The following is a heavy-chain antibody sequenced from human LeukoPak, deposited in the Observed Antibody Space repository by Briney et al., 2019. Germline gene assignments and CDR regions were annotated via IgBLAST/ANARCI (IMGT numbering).Heavy chain of an antibody. CDR1: GYTFTGYY. Sequence: ASVTVSCKASGYTFTGYYMHWVRQAPGQGLEWMGWINPNNGGTNYAQKFQGRVTMTSHTSISTAYMQLSRLRSDDTTVYYCARDPQIAAACRYWGQGTLVTVSS. J-gene: IGHJ4*02. D-gene: IGHD6-13*01. V-gene: IGHV1-2*02. CDR3: ARDPQIAAACRY. CDR2: INPNNGGT.